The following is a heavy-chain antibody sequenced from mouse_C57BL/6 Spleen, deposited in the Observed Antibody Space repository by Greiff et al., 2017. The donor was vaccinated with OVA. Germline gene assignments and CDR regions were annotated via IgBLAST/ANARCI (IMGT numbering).Heavy chain of an antibody. CDR2: ISYDGSN. J-gene: IGHJ1*03. D-gene: IGHD1-1*01. V-gene: IGHV3-6*01. CDR1: GYSITSGYY. Sequence: EVQLQESGPGLVKPSQSLSLTCSVTGYSITSGYYWNWIRQFPGNKLEWMGYISYDGSNNYNPSLKNRISITRDTSKNQSFLKLNSVTTEDSATYYCAGRGRITAVVATNWYFDVWGTGTTVTVSS. CDR3: AGRGRITAVVATNWYFDV.